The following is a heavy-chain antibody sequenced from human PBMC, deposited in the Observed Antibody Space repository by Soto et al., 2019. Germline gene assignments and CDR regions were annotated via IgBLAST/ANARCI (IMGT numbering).Heavy chain of an antibody. D-gene: IGHD3-9*01. J-gene: IGHJ5*02. CDR2: FDPEDGET. V-gene: IGHV1-24*01. CDR3: ATPSTYDILTGWYNWFDP. CDR1: GYTLTELS. Sequence: ASVKVSCKVSGYTLTELSMHWVRQAPGKGLEWMGGFDPEDGETIYAQKFQGRVTMTEDTSTDTAYMELSSLRSEDTAVYYCATPSTYDILTGWYNWFDPWGQGTLVTVSS.